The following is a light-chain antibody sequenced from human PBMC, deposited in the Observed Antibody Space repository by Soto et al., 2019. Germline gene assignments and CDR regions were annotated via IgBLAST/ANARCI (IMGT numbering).Light chain of an antibody. Sequence: EIVMMQSPATLSVSPGERATLSCRASQSVRSNLAWYQQKPGQAPRLLIYGASTRATGIPARFSGSGSGTEFTLTISSLQSEDFAVYYCQQYHNWPPLTFGGGTKVEI. CDR2: GAS. CDR3: QQYHNWPPLT. CDR1: QSVRSN. V-gene: IGKV3-15*01. J-gene: IGKJ4*01.